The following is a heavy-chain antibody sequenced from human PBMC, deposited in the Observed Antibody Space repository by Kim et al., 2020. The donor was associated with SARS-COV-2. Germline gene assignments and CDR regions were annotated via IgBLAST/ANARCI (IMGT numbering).Heavy chain of an antibody. D-gene: IGHD3-3*01. CDR1: GGSISSYY. V-gene: IGHV4-59*01. Sequence: SETLSLTCTVSGGSISSYYWSWIRQPPGKGLEWIGYIYYSGSTNYNPSLKSRVTISVDTSKNQFSLKLSSVTAADTAVYYCARGPYYDFWSGYYGRYNWFDPWGQGTLVTVSS. CDR3: ARGPYYDFWSGYYGRYNWFDP. CDR2: IYYSGST. J-gene: IGHJ5*02.